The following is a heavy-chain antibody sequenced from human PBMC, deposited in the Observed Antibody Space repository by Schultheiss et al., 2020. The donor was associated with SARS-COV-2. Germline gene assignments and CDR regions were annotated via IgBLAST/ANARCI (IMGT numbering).Heavy chain of an antibody. V-gene: IGHV3-48*01. J-gene: IGHJ6*03. Sequence: GGSLRLSCAASGFTFSSYSMNWVRQAPGKGLEWVSSISSSSSTIYYADSVKGRFTISRDNAKNSLYLQMNSLRAEDTAVYYCARLIGYCSGGSCYSLGYYYYYYMDVWGKGTTVTVSS. CDR2: ISSSSSTI. CDR3: ARLIGYCSGGSCYSLGYYYYYYMDV. CDR1: GFTFSSYS. D-gene: IGHD2-15*01.